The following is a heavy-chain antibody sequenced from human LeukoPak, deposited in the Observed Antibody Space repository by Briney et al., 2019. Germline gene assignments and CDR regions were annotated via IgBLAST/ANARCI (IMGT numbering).Heavy chain of an antibody. J-gene: IGHJ3*02. V-gene: IGHV3-43*01. Sequence: GGSLRLSCAASGFTFDDYTMHWVRQAPGKGLEWVSLISWDGGSTYYADSVKGRFTISRDNSKNSLYLQMNSLRTEDTALYYCARAAYGSGSPDAFDIWGQGTMVTVSS. CDR1: GFTFDDYT. CDR3: ARAAYGSGSPDAFDI. D-gene: IGHD3-10*01. CDR2: ISWDGGST.